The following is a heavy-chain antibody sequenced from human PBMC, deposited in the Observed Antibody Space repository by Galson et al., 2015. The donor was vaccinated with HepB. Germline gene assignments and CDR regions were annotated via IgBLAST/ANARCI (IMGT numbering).Heavy chain of an antibody. Sequence: SLRLSCAASGFTFSSYSMNWARQAPGKGLEWVSSISSSSSYIYYADSVKGRFTISRDNAKNSLYLQMNSLRAEDTAVYYCARDWGDCSSTSCYGYWGQGTLVTVSS. CDR3: ARDWGDCSSTSCYGY. D-gene: IGHD2-2*01. J-gene: IGHJ4*02. CDR2: ISSSSSYI. V-gene: IGHV3-21*01. CDR1: GFTFSSYS.